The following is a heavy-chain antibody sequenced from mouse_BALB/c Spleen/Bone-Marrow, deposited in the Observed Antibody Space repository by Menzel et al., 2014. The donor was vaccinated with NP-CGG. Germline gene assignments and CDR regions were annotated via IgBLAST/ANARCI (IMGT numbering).Heavy chain of an antibody. J-gene: IGHJ2*01. CDR1: GFSFSRYW. CDR2: IRLKSDNYTT. Sequence: EVKVVESGGGLVQPGGSMKLSCVASGFSFSRYWMSWVRQSPEKGLEWVAEIRLKSDNYTTHYAESVKGKFTISRDDSKSRLYLQMNSLRAEDTGVYYCVTTPDYWGQSTTLTVSS. CDR3: VTTPDY. D-gene: IGHD2-3*01. V-gene: IGHV6-6*02.